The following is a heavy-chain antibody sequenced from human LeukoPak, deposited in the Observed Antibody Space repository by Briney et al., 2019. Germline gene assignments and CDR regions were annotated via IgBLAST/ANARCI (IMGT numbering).Heavy chain of an antibody. Sequence: ETLSLTCTVSGGSISSSSYYWGWIRQPPGKGLEWIGSIYYSGSTYYNPSLKSRVTISVDTSKNQFSLKLSSVTAADTAVYYCARFDYYDSSGTPGWGYMDVWGKGTTVTVSS. CDR1: GGSISSSSYY. CDR2: IYYSGST. J-gene: IGHJ6*03. CDR3: ARFDYYDSSGTPGWGYMDV. V-gene: IGHV4-39*07. D-gene: IGHD3-22*01.